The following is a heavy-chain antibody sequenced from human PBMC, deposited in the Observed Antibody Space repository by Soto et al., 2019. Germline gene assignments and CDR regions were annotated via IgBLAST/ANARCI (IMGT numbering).Heavy chain of an antibody. Sequence: PSETLSLTCTVSGGSVSSGSYYWSWIRQPPGKGLEWIGYIYYSGSTNYNPSLKSRVTISVDTSKNQFSLKLSSVTAADTAVYYCARYVGGGYCSSTSCHNRFDPWGQGTLVTVSS. CDR1: GGSVSSGSYY. CDR3: ARYVGGGYCSSTSCHNRFDP. CDR2: IYYSGST. J-gene: IGHJ5*02. D-gene: IGHD2-2*01. V-gene: IGHV4-61*01.